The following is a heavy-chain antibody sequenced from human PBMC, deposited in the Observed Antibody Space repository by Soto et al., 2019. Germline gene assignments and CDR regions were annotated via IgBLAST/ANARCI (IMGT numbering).Heavy chain of an antibody. CDR1: GGTFIGYF. J-gene: IGHJ4*02. Sequence: SETLSLTCAVYGGTFIGYFWTWVRQPPGKGLEWIGEIEHNGNNNINPSLKSRVIMSVDTSKNQISLTLTSVTAADTAVYYCARDFRYFPYWGQGTLVTVSS. CDR2: IEHNGNN. V-gene: IGHV4-34*08. D-gene: IGHD3-10*01. CDR3: ARDFRYFPY.